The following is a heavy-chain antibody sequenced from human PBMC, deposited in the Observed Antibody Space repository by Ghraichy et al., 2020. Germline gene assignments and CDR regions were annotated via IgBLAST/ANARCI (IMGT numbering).Heavy chain of an antibody. CDR2: IRYDGSNK. CDR3: AKAPMTVTGIHYYYYYYMDV. D-gene: IGHD3-22*01. V-gene: IGHV3-30*02. J-gene: IGHJ6*03. CDR1: GFTFSSYG. Sequence: LSLTCAASGFTFSSYGMHWVRQAPGKGLEWVAFIRYDGSNKYYADSVKGRFTISRDNSENTLFLQMDSLRAEDTAVYFCAKAPMTVTGIHYYYYYYMDVWGKGTTVTVSS.